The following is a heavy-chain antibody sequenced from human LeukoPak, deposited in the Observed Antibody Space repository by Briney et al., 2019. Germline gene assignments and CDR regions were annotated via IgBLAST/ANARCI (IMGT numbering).Heavy chain of an antibody. CDR2: ISWNSGSI. J-gene: IGHJ4*02. CDR1: GFTFDDYA. CDR3: AKDSEPTWTFYFTS. Sequence: GGSLRLSCAASGFTFDDYAMHWVRQAPGKGLEWVSGISWNSGSIGYADSVRGRFTISRDNAKNSLYLEMNNLRLEDTAFYYCAKDSEPTWTFYFTSWGQGTLVTVSS. D-gene: IGHD1-1*01. V-gene: IGHV3-9*01.